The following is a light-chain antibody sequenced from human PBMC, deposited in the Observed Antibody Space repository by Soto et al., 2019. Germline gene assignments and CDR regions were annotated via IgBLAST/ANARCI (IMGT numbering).Light chain of an antibody. CDR2: GAS. CDR3: QQYGSSLWT. J-gene: IGKJ1*01. V-gene: IGKV3-20*01. CDR1: QSVSSSY. Sequence: EILFAQSPGTLSLSPGERPTLSCRASQSVSSSYLAWYQRKPGKAPRLLIYGASSRDTGIPDRFSGSGSGTDFTLPLSRLETEDFAVYYCQQYGSSLWTFGQGTRVDIK.